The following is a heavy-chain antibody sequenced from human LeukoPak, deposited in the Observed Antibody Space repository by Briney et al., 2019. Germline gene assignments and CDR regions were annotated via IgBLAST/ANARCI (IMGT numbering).Heavy chain of an antibody. D-gene: IGHD3-22*01. V-gene: IGHV1-2*02. CDR1: GYTFTGYY. CDR2: INPNSGGT. Sequence: ASVKVSCEASGYTFTGYYMHWVRQAPGQGLEWMGWINPNSGGTNYAQKFQGRVTMTRDTSISTAYMELSRLRSDDTAVYYCASLPRGIVVAPFDYWGQGTLVTVSS. J-gene: IGHJ4*02. CDR3: ASLPRGIVVAPFDY.